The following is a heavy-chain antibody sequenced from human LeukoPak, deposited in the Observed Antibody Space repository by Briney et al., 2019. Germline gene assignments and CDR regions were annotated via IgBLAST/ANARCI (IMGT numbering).Heavy chain of an antibody. D-gene: IGHD1-26*01. V-gene: IGHV4-59*01. CDR3: ARGEWDLLFDY. CDR1: GGSISSYY. CDR2: IFYSGSP. Sequence: SETLSLTCTVSGGSISSYYWSWIRQPPGKGLEWIANIFYSGSPNYNPSLKSRVTISFDTSKNQFSLKLSSVTAADTAVYYCARGEWDLLFDYWGQGTLVTVSS. J-gene: IGHJ4*02.